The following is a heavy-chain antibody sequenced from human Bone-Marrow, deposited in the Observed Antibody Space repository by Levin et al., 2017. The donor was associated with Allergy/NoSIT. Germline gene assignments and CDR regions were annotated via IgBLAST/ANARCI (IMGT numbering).Heavy chain of an antibody. Sequence: SETLSLTCTVSGGSISGGDYYWNWIRQHPRKGLEWIGYIFYTGSTYYNPSLKSRTTISVDTSNNEFSLRLRSVTVADTPVYYCARGDEVITFCGVSSGPFDFWGQGTMVTVSS. CDR3: ARGDEVITFCGVSSGPFDF. CDR1: GGSISGGDYY. V-gene: IGHV4-31*03. CDR2: IFYTGST. D-gene: IGHD3-16*01. J-gene: IGHJ3*01.